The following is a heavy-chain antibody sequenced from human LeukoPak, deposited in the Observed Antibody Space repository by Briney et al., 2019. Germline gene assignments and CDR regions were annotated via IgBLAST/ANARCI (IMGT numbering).Heavy chain of an antibody. CDR3: ARHSGSGSYYFHPPERELDS. CDR2: IYYSGST. V-gene: IGHV4-39*01. Sequence: PSETLSLTCTVSGGSISSSSYYWGWIRQPPGKGLEWIGSIYYSGSTYYNPSLKSRVTISVDTSKNQFSLKLSSVTAADTAVYYCARHSGSGSYYFHPPERELDSWGQGTLVTVSS. CDR1: GGSISSSSYY. D-gene: IGHD1-26*01. J-gene: IGHJ4*02.